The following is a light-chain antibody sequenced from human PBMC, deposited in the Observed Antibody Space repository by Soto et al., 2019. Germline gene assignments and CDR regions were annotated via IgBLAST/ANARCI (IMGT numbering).Light chain of an antibody. J-gene: IGKJ3*01. CDR3: QKCFYRPF. Sequence: DIQMTQSPSSLSASVGDRVTITCQASHDISSYLNWYQHKPGKAPKLLIYDASILEGGVPSRFSGSVSGTYTTITISSLQPEYVSTYYCQKCFYRPFFGPGTTVDFK. CDR1: HDISSY. CDR2: DAS. V-gene: IGKV1-33*01.